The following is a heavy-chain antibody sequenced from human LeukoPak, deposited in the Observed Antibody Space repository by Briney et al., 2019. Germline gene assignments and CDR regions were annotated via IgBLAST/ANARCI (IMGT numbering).Heavy chain of an antibody. V-gene: IGHV3-23*01. CDR3: AKDEVVVAASFDY. D-gene: IGHD2-15*01. CDR1: GFTFSSYA. Sequence: GGSLRLSCEGSGFTFSSYAISWVRQAPGKGLEWLSAISGSGGSTYYADSVKGRFTISRDNSKNTLYLQMNSLRAEDTAVYYCAKDEVVVAASFDYWGQGTLVTVSS. J-gene: IGHJ4*02. CDR2: ISGSGGST.